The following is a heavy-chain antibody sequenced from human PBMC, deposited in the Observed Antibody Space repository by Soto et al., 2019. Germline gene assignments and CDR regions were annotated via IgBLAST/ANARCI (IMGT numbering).Heavy chain of an antibody. D-gene: IGHD3-16*01. CDR1: GFSFSNYG. J-gene: IGHJ6*02. CDR3: ARDRGRGTYYYYGMDV. Sequence: PGGSLRLSCAGSGFSFSNYGMHWVRQAPGKGLEWVAVISYDGSNKYYADSVKGRFTISRDNSKNTLFLQMNSLRSEDTSVYYCARDRGRGTYYYYGMDVWGQGTPVPVSS. V-gene: IGHV3-30*19. CDR2: ISYDGSNK.